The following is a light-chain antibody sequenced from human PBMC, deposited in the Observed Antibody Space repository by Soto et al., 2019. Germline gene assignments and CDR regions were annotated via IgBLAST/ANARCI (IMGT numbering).Light chain of an antibody. V-gene: IGKV3D-15*01. J-gene: IGKJ4*01. CDR1: QSVSSRY. CDR3: QQYDDWLRLT. Sequence: EIVLTQSPGTLSLSPGERATLSCRASQSVSSRYLAWYQQKPGQAPRLLIFGASYRATGIPARFSGSGSGTEFNLTISSLQSEDFAVYFCQQYDDWLRLTFGGGTKVEIK. CDR2: GAS.